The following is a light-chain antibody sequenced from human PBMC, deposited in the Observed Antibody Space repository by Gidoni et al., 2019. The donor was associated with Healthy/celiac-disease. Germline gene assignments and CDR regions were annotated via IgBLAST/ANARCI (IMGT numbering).Light chain of an antibody. V-gene: IGKV3-20*01. J-gene: IGKJ1*01. CDR2: GAS. CDR1: QSVSSSY. Sequence: IVLTQSPGTLSLSPGERATLSCRASQSVSSSYLAWYQQKPGQAPRLLIYGASSRATGIPDRFSGSGSGTDFTLTISRLEPEDFAVYYCQQYGSPTSFGQGTKVEIK. CDR3: QQYGSPTS.